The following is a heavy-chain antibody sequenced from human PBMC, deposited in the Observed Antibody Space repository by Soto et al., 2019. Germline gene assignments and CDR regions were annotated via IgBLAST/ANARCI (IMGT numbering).Heavy chain of an antibody. V-gene: IGHV3-23*01. J-gene: IGHJ5*02. CDR3: SRGRSNDFRSSPPPKFDP. CDR2: ISGSGGST. D-gene: IGHD2-21*02. CDR1: GFTFSSYA. Sequence: GGSLRLSCAASGFTFSSYAMSWVRQAPGKGLEWVSAISGSGGSTYYADSVKGRFTISRDNSKNTLYLQMNSLRAGDTAIYYCSRGRSNDFRSSPPPKFDPWGQGTLVTVSS.